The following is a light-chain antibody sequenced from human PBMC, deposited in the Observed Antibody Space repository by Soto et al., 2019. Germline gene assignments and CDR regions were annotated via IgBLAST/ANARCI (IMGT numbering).Light chain of an antibody. CDR3: QQYGTSPPLT. V-gene: IGKV3-20*01. CDR2: DTS. J-gene: IGKJ4*01. CDR1: QSVNSNS. Sequence: EIVLTQSPGVLSLSPGDRATLSCRTSQSVNSNSLAWYQQKPGQAPRLLLYDTSTRATGIPDRFSSSGSGTDFTLTINRLEPEDFAVYYCQQYGTSPPLTFGGGTEVEIK.